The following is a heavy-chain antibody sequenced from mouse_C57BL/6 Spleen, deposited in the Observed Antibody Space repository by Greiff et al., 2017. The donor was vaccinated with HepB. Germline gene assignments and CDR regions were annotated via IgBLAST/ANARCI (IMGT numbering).Heavy chain of an antibody. CDR3: ANTYYTERGVGCYAMDY. Sequence: VKLVESGPGLVQPSQSLSITCTVSGFSLTSYGVHWVRQSPGKGLEWLGVIWRGGSTDYNAAFMSRMSITKDNSKSQVFFKMNSPQADDTAIYYCANTYYTERGVGCYAMDYWGQGTSVTVSS. V-gene: IGHV2-5*01. CDR1: GFSLTSYG. J-gene: IGHJ4*01. CDR2: IWRGGST. D-gene: IGHD2-12*01.